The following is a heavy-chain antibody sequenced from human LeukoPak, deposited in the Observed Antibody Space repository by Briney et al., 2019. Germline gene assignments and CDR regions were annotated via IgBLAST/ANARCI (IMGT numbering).Heavy chain of an antibody. V-gene: IGHV3-23*01. Sequence: PGGSLRLSCAASGFTFSSYAMSWVRQAPGKGLEWVSAISGSGGSTYYADSVKGRFTISRDNSKNTLYPQMNSLRAEDTAVYYCAKGGSGWYLYYFDYWGQGTLVTVSS. CDR2: ISGSGGST. CDR3: AKGGSGWYLYYFDY. CDR1: GFTFSSYA. J-gene: IGHJ4*02. D-gene: IGHD6-19*01.